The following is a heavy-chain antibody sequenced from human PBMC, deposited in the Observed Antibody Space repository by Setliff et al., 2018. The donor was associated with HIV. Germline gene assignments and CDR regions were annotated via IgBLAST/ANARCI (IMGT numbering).Heavy chain of an antibody. CDR2: ISPYNGNT. V-gene: IGHV1-18*01. D-gene: IGHD3-16*01. Sequence: ASVKVSCKASGYTFSNYAITWVRQAPGQGLEWMGWISPYNGNTEYERKVQGRVAMTTDTATSTSYMEMRSLRSDDTAIYYCARARYGGFDHWGQGSLVTVSS. J-gene: IGHJ4*02. CDR3: ARARYGGFDH. CDR1: GYTFSNYA.